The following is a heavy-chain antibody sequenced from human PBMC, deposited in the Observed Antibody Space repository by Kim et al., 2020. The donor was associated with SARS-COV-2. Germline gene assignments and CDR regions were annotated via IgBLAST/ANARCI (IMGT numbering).Heavy chain of an antibody. D-gene: IGHD2-2*02. Sequence: GGSLRLSCAASGFTFSSYGMHWVRQAPGKGLEWVAVIWYDGSNKYYADSVKGRFTISRDNSKNTLYLQMNSLRAEDTAVYYCAREGAYCSSTSCYIEYGMDVWGQGTTVTVSS. CDR1: GFTFSSYG. CDR2: IWYDGSNK. J-gene: IGHJ6*02. V-gene: IGHV3-33*01. CDR3: AREGAYCSSTSCYIEYGMDV.